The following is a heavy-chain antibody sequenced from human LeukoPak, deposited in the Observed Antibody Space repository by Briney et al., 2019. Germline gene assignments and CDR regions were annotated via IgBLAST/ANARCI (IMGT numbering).Heavy chain of an antibody. V-gene: IGHV3-7*01. Sequence: GGSLRLSCAASGFTFSSYWMNWVRQAPGKGLEGVANIKQDGSGKYYVDSVKVRFTISRDNAKNSLYLHMNSLTAEDTAVYYCARDPDQIVGANFDYWGQGTLVTVSS. CDR2: IKQDGSGK. J-gene: IGHJ4*02. D-gene: IGHD1-26*01. CDR3: ARDPDQIVGANFDY. CDR1: GFTFSSYW.